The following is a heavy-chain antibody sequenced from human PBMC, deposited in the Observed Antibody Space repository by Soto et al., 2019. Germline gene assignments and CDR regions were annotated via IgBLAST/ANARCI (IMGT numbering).Heavy chain of an antibody. CDR1: GGTFSSYA. V-gene: IGHV1-69*13. Sequence: ASVKVSCKASGGTFSSYAISWVRQAPGQGLEWMGGIIPIFGTANYAQKFQGRVTITADESTSTAYMELSSLRSEDTAVYYCADYGDSLYYYGMDVWGQGTTVTVYS. CDR2: IIPIFGTA. CDR3: ADYGDSLYYYGMDV. J-gene: IGHJ6*02. D-gene: IGHD4-17*01.